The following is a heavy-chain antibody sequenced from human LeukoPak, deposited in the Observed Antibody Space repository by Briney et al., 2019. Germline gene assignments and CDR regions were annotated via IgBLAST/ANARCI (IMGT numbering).Heavy chain of an antibody. V-gene: IGHV3-66*01. J-gene: IGHJ4*02. Sequence: PGGSLRLSCAASGFTVSSNYMSWVRQAPGKGLEWVSVIYSGGSTHYADSVKGKSTISRDNSKSTLYLQMNSLRAEDTAVYYCARGRWSSSGPNDYWGQGTLVTVSA. CDR3: ARGRWSSSGPNDY. CDR2: IYSGGST. CDR1: GFTVSSNY. D-gene: IGHD6-19*01.